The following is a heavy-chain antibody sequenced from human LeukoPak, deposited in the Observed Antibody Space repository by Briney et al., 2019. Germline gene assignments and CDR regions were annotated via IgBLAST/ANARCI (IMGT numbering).Heavy chain of an antibody. Sequence: PGGSLRLSCAASGFTFTSYSMNWVRQAPGKGLEWVSTISGGGGSTYYADSVKGRFTISRDNSKNTLYLQVNSLRAEDTAVYYCANKPSSGWSMTYWYFDLWGRGTLVTVSS. CDR1: GFTFTSYS. CDR3: ANKPSSGWSMTYWYFDL. D-gene: IGHD6-19*01. J-gene: IGHJ2*01. CDR2: ISGGGGST. V-gene: IGHV3-23*01.